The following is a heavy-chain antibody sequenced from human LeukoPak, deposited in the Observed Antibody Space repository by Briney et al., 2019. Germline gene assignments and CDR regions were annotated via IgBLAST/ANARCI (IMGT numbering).Heavy chain of an antibody. J-gene: IGHJ4*02. Sequence: KPSETLSLTCTVPGGSISSYYWSWIRQPPGKGLEWIGYIYYSGSTNYNPSLKSRVTISVDTSKNQFSLKLSSVTAADTAVYYCARAADSTHFDYWGQGTLVTVSS. V-gene: IGHV4-59*01. CDR3: ARAADSTHFDY. CDR2: IYYSGST. D-gene: IGHD3-22*01. CDR1: GGSISSYY.